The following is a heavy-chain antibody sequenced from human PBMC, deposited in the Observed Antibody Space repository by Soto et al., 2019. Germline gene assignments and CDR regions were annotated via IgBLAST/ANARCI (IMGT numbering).Heavy chain of an antibody. V-gene: IGHV3-74*01. CDR1: GFTFTNYW. CDR2: IDGVGAGT. Sequence: EVQLVQSGGGSVQPGGSLRLSCAASGFTFTNYWMHWVRQVPGKGLVWVSRIDGVGAGTSYSDSVRGRFTISRDNAENMLYLQMNSLRAEDTAVYYCTTVFEYWGHGTLVTVSS. CDR3: TTVFEY. J-gene: IGHJ4*01.